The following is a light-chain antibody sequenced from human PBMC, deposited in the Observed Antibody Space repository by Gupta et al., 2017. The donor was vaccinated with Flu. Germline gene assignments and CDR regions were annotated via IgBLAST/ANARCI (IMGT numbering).Light chain of an antibody. CDR1: QNVLYNSNNKNY. Sequence: DIVVTQSPASLAVSLGARATISCKSSQNVLYNSNNKNYLAWYQQKPGQPPRLLIAWASTRASGVPDRFSGSGSGTDFTLTISSLQAEDVAVYYCQQYDGNPQTFGQGTKLEIK. CDR3: QQYDGNPQT. CDR2: WAS. V-gene: IGKV4-1*01. J-gene: IGKJ2*01.